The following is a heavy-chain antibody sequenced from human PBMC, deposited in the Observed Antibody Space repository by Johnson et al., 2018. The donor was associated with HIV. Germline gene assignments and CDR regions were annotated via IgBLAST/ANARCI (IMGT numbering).Heavy chain of an antibody. CDR1: GFTFSDYY. CDR2: IKQDGSEK. J-gene: IGHJ3*02. V-gene: IGHV3-7*05. Sequence: MQLVESGGGLVKPGGSLRLSCAASGFTFSDYYMSWVRQAPGKGLEWVANIKQDGSEKYYVDSVKGRFTISRDNAKNSLYLQMNSLRAEDTAVYYCARGFDAFDIWGQGTMVTVSS. CDR3: ARGFDAFDI.